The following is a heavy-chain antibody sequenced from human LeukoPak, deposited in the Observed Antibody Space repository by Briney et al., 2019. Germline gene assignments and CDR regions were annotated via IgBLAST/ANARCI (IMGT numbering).Heavy chain of an antibody. J-gene: IGHJ4*02. D-gene: IGHD6-13*01. CDR3: VKTSGSSWYTFDY. Sequence: GGSLRLSCSASGFTFSSYAMHWVRQAPGKGLEYVSAITNNGGSTYYAGSVKGRFTISGDNSKNTLYLQMSSLRAEDTAVYYCVKTSGSSWYTFDYWGQGTLVTVSS. CDR1: GFTFSSYA. V-gene: IGHV3-64D*09. CDR2: ITNNGGST.